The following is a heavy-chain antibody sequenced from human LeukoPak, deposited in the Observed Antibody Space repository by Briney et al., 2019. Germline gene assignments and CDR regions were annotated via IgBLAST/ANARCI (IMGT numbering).Heavy chain of an antibody. D-gene: IGHD2-2*01. V-gene: IGHV3-21*04. J-gene: IGHJ4*01. CDR3: AKFLVVVPADFDY. CDR2: ISSSSSYI. CDR1: GFTFSSYS. Sequence: GGSLRLSCAASGFTFSSYSMNWVRQAPGKGLEWVSSISSSSSYIYYADSVKGRFTISRDNAKNSLYLQMNSLRAEDTAVYYCAKFLVVVPADFDYWXXXTLVTVSS.